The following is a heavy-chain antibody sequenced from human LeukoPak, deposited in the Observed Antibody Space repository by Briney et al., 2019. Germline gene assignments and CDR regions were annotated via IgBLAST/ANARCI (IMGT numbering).Heavy chain of an antibody. Sequence: PGGSLRLSCAASGFTFSSYAMHWVRQAPGKGLEWVVVISYDGSNKYYADSVKGRFTISRDNSKNTLYLQMNSLRAEDTAVYYCAKDFGLMVSGPPFDYWGQGTLVTVSS. D-gene: IGHD3-10*01. V-gene: IGHV3-30*04. CDR2: ISYDGSNK. CDR1: GFTFSSYA. J-gene: IGHJ4*02. CDR3: AKDFGLMVSGPPFDY.